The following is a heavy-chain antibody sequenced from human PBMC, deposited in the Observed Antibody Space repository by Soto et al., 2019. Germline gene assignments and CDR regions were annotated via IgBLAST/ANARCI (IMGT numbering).Heavy chain of an antibody. CDR1: GGTFSIYA. V-gene: IGHV1-69*13. D-gene: IGHD6-13*01. CDR3: ARPLAAAGTYYYGMDV. J-gene: IGHJ6*02. Sequence: GASVKVCCKASGGTFSIYAISWVRQAPGQGLEWMGGIIPIFGTANYAQKFQGRVTITADESKSTAYMDLRSPRSEDTAVYYCARPLAAAGTYYYGMDVWGQGTTVTVSS. CDR2: IIPIFGTA.